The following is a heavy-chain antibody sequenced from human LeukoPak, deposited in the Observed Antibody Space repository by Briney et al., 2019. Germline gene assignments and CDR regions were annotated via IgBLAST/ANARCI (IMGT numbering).Heavy chain of an antibody. Sequence: ASVKVSCKASGYTYTSYGISWVRQAPGQGLEWMGWISAYNGNTNYAQKLQGRVTMTTDTSTSTAYMELRSLRSDDTAVYYCARDLTYYDFWSGYEDYYYYYYMDVRGKGTTVTVSS. CDR2: ISAYNGNT. V-gene: IGHV1-18*01. J-gene: IGHJ6*03. CDR3: ARDLTYYDFWSGYEDYYYYYYMDV. CDR1: GYTYTSYG. D-gene: IGHD3-3*01.